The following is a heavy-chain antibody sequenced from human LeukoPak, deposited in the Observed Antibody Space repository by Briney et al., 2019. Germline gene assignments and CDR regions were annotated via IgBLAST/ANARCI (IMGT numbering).Heavy chain of an antibody. CDR1: GFTFSSYA. V-gene: IGHV3-23*01. Sequence: GGSLRLSCAASGFTFSSYAMSWVRQAPGKGLEWVSAISGSGGSTYYADSVEGRFTISRDNAKNSLYLQMNSLRAEDTAVYYCARGGGGGYGSDYWGQGTLVTVSS. CDR2: ISGSGGST. D-gene: IGHD2-21*01. CDR3: ARGGGGGYGSDY. J-gene: IGHJ4*02.